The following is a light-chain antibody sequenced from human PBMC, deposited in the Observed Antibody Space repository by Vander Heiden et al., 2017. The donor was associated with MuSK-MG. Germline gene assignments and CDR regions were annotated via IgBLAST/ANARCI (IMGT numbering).Light chain of an antibody. CDR3: QQYKSDAQT. V-gene: IGKV1-5*01. CDR1: QSISDW. CDR2: DAS. Sequence: DIQMTQSPSTLSASVGDRVTITCRASQSISDWLAWYQQKPGKAPKLLIYDASNLYSGVPSRFSGSGSGTEFTLTISSLQPDDFATYYCQQYKSDAQTFGQGTKVEIK. J-gene: IGKJ1*01.